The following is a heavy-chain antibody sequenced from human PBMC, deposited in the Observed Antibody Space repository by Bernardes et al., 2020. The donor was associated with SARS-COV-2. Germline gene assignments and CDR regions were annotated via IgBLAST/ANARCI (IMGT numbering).Heavy chain of an antibody. CDR2: INHSRST. CDR3: ARGPVLLGFGAKFDP. V-gene: IGHV4-34*01. D-gene: IGHD3-10*01. J-gene: IGHJ5*02. CDR1: GWSFSGYY. Sequence: SASLSLTCAVYGWSFSGYYWSWIRQPPGKGLEWIGEINHSRSTNYNPSLKSRVTIPVDTSKNQFSLKLISVTDADTAVYYCARGPVLLGFGAKFDPWGQGTLVTFTS.